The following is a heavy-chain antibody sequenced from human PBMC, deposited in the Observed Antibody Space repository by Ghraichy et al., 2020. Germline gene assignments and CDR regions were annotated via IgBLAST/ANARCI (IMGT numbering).Heavy chain of an antibody. J-gene: IGHJ6*02. D-gene: IGHD5-12*01. CDR3: ARDRMSSGYDNPTVYYYYGMDV. CDR1: GFTFSSYS. V-gene: IGHV3-21*01. Sequence: GGSLRLSCAASGFTFSSYSMNWVRQAPGKGLEWVSSISSSSSYIYYADSVKARFTISRDNAKNSLYLQMNSLRAEDTAVYYCARDRMSSGYDNPTVYYYYGMDVWGQGTTVTVSS. CDR2: ISSSSSYI.